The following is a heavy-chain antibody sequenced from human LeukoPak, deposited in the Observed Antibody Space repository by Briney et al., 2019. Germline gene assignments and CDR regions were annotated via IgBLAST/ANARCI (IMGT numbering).Heavy chain of an antibody. J-gene: IGHJ4*02. CDR3: ARLRGIVVVPAAMNGYYFDY. CDR1: GGSISSSGYY. D-gene: IGHD2-2*01. CDR2: IYYSGST. Sequence: NASETLSLTCTVSGGSISSSGYYWGWIRQPPGKGLEWIGSIYYSGSTYYNPSLKSRVTIFVDTSKHQFSLKLSSVTAADTVVYYCARLRGIVVVPAAMNGYYFDYWGQGTLVTVSS. V-gene: IGHV4-39*01.